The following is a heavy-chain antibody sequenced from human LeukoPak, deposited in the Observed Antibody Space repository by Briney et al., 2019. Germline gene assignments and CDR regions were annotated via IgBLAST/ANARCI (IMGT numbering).Heavy chain of an antibody. CDR2: IYYRGDI. V-gene: IGHV4-59*03. CDR1: DGSIRTYY. CDR3: ATNKGWAEAD. Sequence: SETLPLTCSVSDGSIRTYYWSWIRQSPGQELEWIGNIYYRGDINYNPSLKSRVIISIDTSKNQFSLKVTSLTAADTAVYYCATNKGWAEADWGQGTLVIVSS. J-gene: IGHJ4*02. D-gene: IGHD6-19*01.